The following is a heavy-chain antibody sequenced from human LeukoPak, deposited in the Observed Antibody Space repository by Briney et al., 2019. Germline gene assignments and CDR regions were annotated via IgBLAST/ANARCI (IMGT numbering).Heavy chain of an antibody. J-gene: IGHJ4*02. CDR2: IIPILGIA. CDR3: ARAYSSSWYFDY. CDR1: GGTFSSYA. D-gene: IGHD6-13*01. V-gene: IGHV1-69*04. Sequence: SVKVSCKASGGTFSSYAITWVRQAPGQGLEWMGRIIPILGIANYAQKFQGRVTISADKSTSTAYMELSSLRSEDTAVCYCARAYSSSWYFDYWGQGTLVTVSS.